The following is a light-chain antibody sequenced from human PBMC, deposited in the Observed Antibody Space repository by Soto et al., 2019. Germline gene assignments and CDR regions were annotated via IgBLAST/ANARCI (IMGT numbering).Light chain of an antibody. CDR2: LNSDGSH. Sequence: QPVLTQSPSASASLGASVKLTCTLSSGHSNYAIAWHQQQSEKGPRYLMKLNSDGSHTKGDGIPYRFSGSSSGAERYLTISSLQSEDEDDYYCQTWGSGVVVFGGGTKLTVL. J-gene: IGLJ2*01. CDR1: SGHSNYA. CDR3: QTWGSGVVV. V-gene: IGLV4-69*01.